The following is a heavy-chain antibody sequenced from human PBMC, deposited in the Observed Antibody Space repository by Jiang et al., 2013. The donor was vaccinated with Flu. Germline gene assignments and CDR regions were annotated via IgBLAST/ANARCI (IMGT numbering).Heavy chain of an antibody. J-gene: IGHJ3*02. V-gene: IGHV3-33*01. Sequence: VIWYDGSNKYYADSVKGRFTISRDNSKNTLYLQMNSLRAEDTAVYYCARNYYDSSGYNYDAFDIWGQGTMVTVSS. CDR2: IWYDGSNK. D-gene: IGHD3-22*01. CDR3: ARNYYDSSGYNYDAFDI.